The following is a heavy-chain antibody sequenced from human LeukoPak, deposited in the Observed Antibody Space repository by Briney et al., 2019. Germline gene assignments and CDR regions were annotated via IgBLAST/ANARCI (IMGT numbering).Heavy chain of an antibody. V-gene: IGHV3-30*02. J-gene: IGHJ4*02. CDR2: IRYDGSII. CDR1: GFTFRNSG. CDR3: AKDVNTGGDYFDH. D-gene: IGHD1-14*01. Sequence: GESLRLSCAASGFTFRNSGMHWVRQALAKGLEWVAFIRYDGSIIYYADSVKGRFTISRDNSKNTLYLQMNGLRAEDTAVYYCAKDVNTGGDYFDHWGQGTLVTVSS.